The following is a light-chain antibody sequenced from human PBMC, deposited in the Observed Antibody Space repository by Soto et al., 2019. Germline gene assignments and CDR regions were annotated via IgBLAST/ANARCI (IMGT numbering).Light chain of an antibody. CDR1: NSDVGPYNF. V-gene: IGLV2-8*01. CDR2: EVT. Sequence: QSALTQPPSASGSPGQSVTISCTGTNSDVGPYNFVSWYQQHPGNAPKLMIYEVTKRPSGVPDRFSGSKSGNTASLTVSGLAAEDEADYYCSSYGGSNSVIFGGGTKLTVL. J-gene: IGLJ2*01. CDR3: SSYGGSNSVI.